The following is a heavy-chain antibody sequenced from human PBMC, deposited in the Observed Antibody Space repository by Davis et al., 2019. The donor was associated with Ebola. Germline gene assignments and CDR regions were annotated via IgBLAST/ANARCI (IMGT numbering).Heavy chain of an antibody. Sequence: PGGSLRLSCAASGFTFSSYGMHWVRQAPGKGLEWVAVISYDGSNKYYADSVKGRFTISRDNSKNTLYLQMNSLRAEDTAVYYCARDALALAVAGYVDYWGQGTLVTVSS. CDR3: ARDALALAVAGYVDY. CDR1: GFTFSSYG. D-gene: IGHD6-19*01. CDR2: ISYDGSNK. J-gene: IGHJ4*02. V-gene: IGHV3-30*03.